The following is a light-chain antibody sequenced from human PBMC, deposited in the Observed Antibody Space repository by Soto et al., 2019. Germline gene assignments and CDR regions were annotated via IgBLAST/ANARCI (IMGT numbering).Light chain of an antibody. CDR2: NGN. CDR1: SSDVGAYKY. J-gene: IGLJ1*01. CDR3: CSFAGSYTSYV. Sequence: QSVLTQPRSVSGSPGHSVTISCTGTSSDVGAYKYVSWYQQHPGKAPKLMIYNGNTRPSGVPDRFSGSKSGDTASLTISGLQAEDDADYYCCSFAGSYTSYVFGTGTKVTV. V-gene: IGLV2-11*01.